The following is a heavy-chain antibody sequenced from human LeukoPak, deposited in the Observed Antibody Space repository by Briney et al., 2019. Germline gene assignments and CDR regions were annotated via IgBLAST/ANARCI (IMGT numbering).Heavy chain of an antibody. CDR2: ISGSDTGT. J-gene: IGHJ4*02. CDR1: GFTFSTYA. D-gene: IGHD3-10*01. Sequence: GGSLRLSCAASGFTFSTYAMVWVRQAPGKGLELVSAISGSDTGTYYADSVKGRFTISRDNSKNTLYVQMNSLRAEDTAVYYCAKGLYHYYRSGSYTLDFWGQGTQVTVSS. CDR3: AKGLYHYYRSGSYTLDF. V-gene: IGHV3-23*01.